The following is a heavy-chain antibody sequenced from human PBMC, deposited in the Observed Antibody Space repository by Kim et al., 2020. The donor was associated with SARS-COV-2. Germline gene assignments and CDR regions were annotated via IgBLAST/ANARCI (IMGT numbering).Heavy chain of an antibody. CDR3: ARGPGYCSGGSCYEGYYYGMDV. CDR1: GGSFSGYY. D-gene: IGHD2-15*01. V-gene: IGHV4-34*01. CDR2: INHSGST. Sequence: SETLSLTCAVYGGSFSGYYWSWIRQPPGKGLEWIGEINHSGSTNYNPSLKSRVTISVDTSKNQFSLKLSSVTAADTAVYYCARGPGYCSGGSCYEGYYYGMDVWGQGTTVTVSS. J-gene: IGHJ6*02.